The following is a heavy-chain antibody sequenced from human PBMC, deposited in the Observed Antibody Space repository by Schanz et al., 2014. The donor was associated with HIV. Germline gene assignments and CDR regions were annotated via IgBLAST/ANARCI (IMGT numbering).Heavy chain of an antibody. CDR2: ITISNGYV. D-gene: IGHD3-10*01. Sequence: EVQLLESGGGLEQPGGSLRLSCAASGFNFNNYAMTWVRQAPGKGLEWVSSITISNGYVYYVDSVQGRFTISSDNSKNTVYLQAKSLRPEDTAVYYCVRGLLFQGFFDSWGQGALVTVSS. CDR1: GFNFNNYA. CDR3: VRGLLFQGFFDS. V-gene: IGHV3-23*01. J-gene: IGHJ4*02.